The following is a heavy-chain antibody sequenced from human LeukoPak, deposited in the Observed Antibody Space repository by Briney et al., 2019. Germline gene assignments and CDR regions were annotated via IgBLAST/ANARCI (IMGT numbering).Heavy chain of an antibody. V-gene: IGHV4-34*01. Sequence: SETLSLTCAVYGGSFSGYYWSWIRQPPGKGLEWIGEINHSGSTNYNPSLKSRVTISVDTSKNQFSLKLSSVTAADTAVYYCARMWSSSILSPWGQGTLVTVSS. CDR2: INHSGST. CDR1: GGSFSGYY. D-gene: IGHD2-15*01. J-gene: IGHJ5*02. CDR3: ARMWSSSILSP.